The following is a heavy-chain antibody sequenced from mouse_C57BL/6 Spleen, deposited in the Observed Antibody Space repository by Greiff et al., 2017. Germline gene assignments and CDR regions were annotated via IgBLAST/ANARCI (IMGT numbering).Heavy chain of an antibody. D-gene: IGHD1-1*01. Sequence: EVKLVESGGGLVKPGGSLKLSCAASGFTFSSYAMSWVRQTPEKRLEWVATISDGGSYTYYPDNVKGRFTISRDNAKNNLYLQMSHLKSEDTAMYYCARDGYYGSSTYYFDYWGQGTTLTVSS. CDR3: ARDGYYGSSTYYFDY. CDR2: ISDGGSYT. V-gene: IGHV5-4*01. CDR1: GFTFSSYA. J-gene: IGHJ2*01.